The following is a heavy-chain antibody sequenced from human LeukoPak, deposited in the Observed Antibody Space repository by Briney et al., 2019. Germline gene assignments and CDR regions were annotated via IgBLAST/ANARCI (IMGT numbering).Heavy chain of an antibody. D-gene: IGHD4-17*01. CDR1: GFTFSSYA. Sequence: GGSLRLSCAASGFTFSSYAMTCVRQAPGKGLEWVSGISGSGGSTYYADSVKGRFTISRDNSKNTLYLQMNSLRAEDTAVYYCAKGLRTTVTTYFDYWGQGTLVTVSS. CDR2: ISGSGGST. V-gene: IGHV3-23*01. J-gene: IGHJ4*02. CDR3: AKGLRTTVTTYFDY.